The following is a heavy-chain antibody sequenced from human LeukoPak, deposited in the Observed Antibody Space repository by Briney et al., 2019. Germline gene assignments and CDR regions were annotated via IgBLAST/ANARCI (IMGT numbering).Heavy chain of an antibody. CDR1: GCSISSYY. CDR2: IYTSGST. CDR3: AREGRFLEWFEADYYYYYMDV. V-gene: IGHV4-4*07. D-gene: IGHD3-3*01. J-gene: IGHJ6*03. Sequence: PSETLSLTCTVSGCSISSYYWSWIRQPAGKGLEWIGRIYTSGSTNYNPSLQSRVTMSVDTSKNQFSLKLSSVTAADTAVYYCAREGRFLEWFEADYYYYYMDVWGKGTTVTVSS.